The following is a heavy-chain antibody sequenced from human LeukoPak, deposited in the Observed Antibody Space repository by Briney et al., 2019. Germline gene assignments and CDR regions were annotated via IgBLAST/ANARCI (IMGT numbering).Heavy chain of an antibody. Sequence: GGSLRLSCAASGFTFSTYAMSWVRQAPGKGLEWVSYISSSGSTIYYADSVKGRFTISRDNAKNSLYLQMNSLRAEDTAVYYCARANSELPFGYWGQGTLVTVSS. V-gene: IGHV3-48*03. D-gene: IGHD1-7*01. CDR1: GFTFSTYA. J-gene: IGHJ4*02. CDR2: ISSSGSTI. CDR3: ARANSELPFGY.